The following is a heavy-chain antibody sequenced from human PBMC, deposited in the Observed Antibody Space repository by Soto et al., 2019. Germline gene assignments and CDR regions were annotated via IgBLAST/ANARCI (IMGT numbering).Heavy chain of an antibody. J-gene: IGHJ6*02. CDR2: IVPIFGTA. D-gene: IGHD5-12*01. Sequence: QVQLVQSGAEVKKPGSSVKVSCKASGGTFSSHGISWVRQAPGQGLEWMGGIVPIFGTADDAQRFRGRVTITADESTSTAYMELSSLRSEDTAVYYCARGRYSGYDMPDTYCYYNYGMDVWGQGTTVTVSS. V-gene: IGHV1-69*12. CDR1: GGTFSSHG. CDR3: ARGRYSGYDMPDTYCYYNYGMDV.